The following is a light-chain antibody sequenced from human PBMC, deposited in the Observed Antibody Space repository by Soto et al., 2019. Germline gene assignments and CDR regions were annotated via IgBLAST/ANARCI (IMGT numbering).Light chain of an antibody. CDR3: QQGNSFPRT. J-gene: IGKJ1*01. CDR2: AAS. Sequence: DIQMTLSPSSASSAVGYRVPITCRASQGISSWLAWYQQKPEKAPKLLIYAASSLHSGVPSRFSGSGSGTDFTLTISIPQPEDFATYYCQQGNSFPRTVGQGTKVEIK. CDR1: QGISSW. V-gene: IGKV1-12*01.